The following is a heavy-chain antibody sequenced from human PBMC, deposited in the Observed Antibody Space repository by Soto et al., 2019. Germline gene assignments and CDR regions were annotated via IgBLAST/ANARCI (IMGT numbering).Heavy chain of an antibody. CDR1: GGTFSSYA. CDR3: ARVTAAAHLDF. Sequence: QVQLVQSGAEVKKPGSSVKVSCKASGGTFSSYAISWVRQAPGQGLEWMGGIIPIFGTANYAQKFQGRVTITADESTSTGYMGLSSLRSEDPAVYFCARVTAAAHLDFWGQGTLVNVSS. J-gene: IGHJ4*02. D-gene: IGHD6-13*01. V-gene: IGHV1-69*01. CDR2: IIPIFGTA.